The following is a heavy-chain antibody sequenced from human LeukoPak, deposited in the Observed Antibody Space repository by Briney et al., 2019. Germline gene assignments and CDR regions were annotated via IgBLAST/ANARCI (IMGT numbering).Heavy chain of an antibody. J-gene: IGHJ6*03. CDR3: GNGGAPSYNYYMDV. CDR1: GFTISSYA. Sequence: GGSLRLSCAASGFTISSYARGWVRQAPGKGLEWVSSIGGGGGAKNYADSVRGRFTISRDNSKNTLYLQMNSLRVEDTAVYYGGNGGAPSYNYYMDVWGKGTTVTVSS. CDR2: IGGGGGAK. V-gene: IGHV3-23*01. D-gene: IGHD3-16*01.